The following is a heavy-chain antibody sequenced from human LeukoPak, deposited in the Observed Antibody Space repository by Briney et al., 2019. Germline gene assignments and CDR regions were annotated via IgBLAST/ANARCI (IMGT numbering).Heavy chain of an antibody. CDR2: IYYSGST. CDR1: GGSISSYY. CDR3: ARDHIVVVVAASVWFDP. J-gene: IGHJ5*02. D-gene: IGHD2-15*01. Sequence: SETLSLTCTVSGGSISSYYWSWIRQPPGKGLEWIGYIYYSGSTNYNPSLKSRVTISVDTSKNQFSLKLSSVTAADTAVYYCARDHIVVVVAASVWFDPWGQGTLVTVSS. V-gene: IGHV4-59*12.